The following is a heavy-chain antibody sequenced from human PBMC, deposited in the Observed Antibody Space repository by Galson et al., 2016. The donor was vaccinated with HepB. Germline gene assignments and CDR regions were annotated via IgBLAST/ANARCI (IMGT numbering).Heavy chain of an antibody. V-gene: IGHV1-69*13. D-gene: IGHD3-10*01. CDR1: ADTFRNYA. J-gene: IGHJ6*02. CDR3: ARVGDSDFFYALDV. Sequence: SVKVSCKASADTFRNYAVAWVRQAPGQGFEWVGGIIPIFGTATYAQKFPAQRFQGRVTISADESASTVYMELRSLTREDTAIYYCARVGDSDFFYALDVWGQGTTVTVSS. CDR2: IIPIFGTA.